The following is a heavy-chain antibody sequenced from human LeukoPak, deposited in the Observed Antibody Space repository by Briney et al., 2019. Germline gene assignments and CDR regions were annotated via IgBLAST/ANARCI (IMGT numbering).Heavy chain of an antibody. Sequence: PSETLSLICTVSGSLISNGYSWGWVRQIPGKGLMWVSRIESNGLTLYADSVRDRFTISRDNGKNTIYLQMNSLRVDDTAIYYCAKAATYFYGSVTYDWFESWGQGTLVTVSS. J-gene: IGHJ5*01. CDR2: IESNGLT. CDR1: GSLISNGYS. CDR3: AKAATYFYGSVTYDWFES. V-gene: IGHV3-74*01. D-gene: IGHD3-10*01.